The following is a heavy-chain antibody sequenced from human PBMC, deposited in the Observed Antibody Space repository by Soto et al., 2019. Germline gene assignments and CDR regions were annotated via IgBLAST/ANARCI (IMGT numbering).Heavy chain of an antibody. D-gene: IGHD2-8*01. CDR3: AKDSPSKGYCTNGVCYSSVYDY. J-gene: IGHJ4*02. CDR2: ISWNSGSI. V-gene: IGHV3-9*01. CDR1: GFTFDDYA. Sequence: GGSLRLSCAASGFTFDDYAMHWVRQAPGKGLEWVSGISWNSGSIGYADSVKGRFTISRDNAKNSLYLQMNSLRAEDTALYYCAKDSPSKGYCTNGVCYSSVYDYWGQGTLVTVSS.